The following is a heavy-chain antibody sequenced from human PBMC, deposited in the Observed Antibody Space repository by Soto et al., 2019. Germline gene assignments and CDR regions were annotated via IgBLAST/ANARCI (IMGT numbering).Heavy chain of an antibody. Sequence: QVQLVESGGGVVQPGRSLRLSCAASGFTFSSYGMHWVRQAPGKGLEWVAVIWYDGSNKYYADSVKGRFTISRDNXKXTLYLQMNSLRAEDTAVYYCARDKSIAAAGSDAFDIWGQGTMVTVSS. CDR2: IWYDGSNK. CDR3: ARDKSIAAAGSDAFDI. J-gene: IGHJ3*02. CDR1: GFTFSSYG. D-gene: IGHD6-13*01. V-gene: IGHV3-33*01.